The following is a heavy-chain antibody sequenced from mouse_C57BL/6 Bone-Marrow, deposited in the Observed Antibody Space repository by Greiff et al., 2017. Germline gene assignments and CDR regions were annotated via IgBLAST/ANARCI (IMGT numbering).Heavy chain of an antibody. CDR1: GFTFSSYA. V-gene: IGHV5-9-1*02. J-gene: IGHJ1*03. CDR3: TRETTGGYFDV. Sequence: EVKLMESGAGLVKPGGSLKLSCAASGFTFSSYAMSWVRQTPEKRLEWVAYISSGSDYIYYADTVKGRFTISRDNARNTRYLQMSSLKSEDTAMYYCTRETTGGYFDVWGTGTTDTVSS. CDR2: ISSGSDYI. D-gene: IGHD2-12*01.